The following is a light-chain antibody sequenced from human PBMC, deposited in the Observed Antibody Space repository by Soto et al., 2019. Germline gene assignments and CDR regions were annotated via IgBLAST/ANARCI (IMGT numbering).Light chain of an antibody. CDR1: QSISTW. V-gene: IGKV1-5*03. Sequence: DIQMTQSPSTVSASVGDRVTITCRASQSISTWLAWYQHKPGEAPTLLLYKASSLESGVPSRFSGSGSGTEFTLTISSLEPDDFATYYCQQYNRYWTFGQGTKVEVK. CDR3: QQYNRYWT. J-gene: IGKJ1*01. CDR2: KAS.